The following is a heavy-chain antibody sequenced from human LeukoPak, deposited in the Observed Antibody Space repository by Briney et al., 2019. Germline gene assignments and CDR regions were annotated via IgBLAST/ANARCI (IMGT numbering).Heavy chain of an antibody. CDR1: GGSFSGYY. Sequence: PSETPSLTCAVYGGSFSGYYWSWIRQPPGKGLEWIGEINHSGSTNYNPSLKSRVTISVDTSKNQFSLKLSSVTAADTAVYYCARRRLSSSWSPRPYNWFDPWGQGTLVTVSS. D-gene: IGHD6-13*01. V-gene: IGHV4-34*01. CDR3: ARRRLSSSWSPRPYNWFDP. J-gene: IGHJ5*02. CDR2: INHSGST.